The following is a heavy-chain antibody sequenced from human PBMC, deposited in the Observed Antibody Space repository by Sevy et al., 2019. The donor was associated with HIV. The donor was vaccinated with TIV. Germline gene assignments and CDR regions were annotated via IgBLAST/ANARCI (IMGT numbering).Heavy chain of an antibody. J-gene: IGHJ5*02. V-gene: IGHV4-59*01. CDR3: TRAPPVRSGDDSLNWFDP. Sequence: SDTLSLTCTVSGGSISSYYWSWIRQPPGKGLEYIGYIHYTGSANYNPSLKSRVTISVDTSKNQFSLKLSSVTAADTAVYYCTRAPPVRSGDDSLNWFDPWGQGSLVTVSS. D-gene: IGHD5-12*01. CDR1: GGSISSYY. CDR2: IHYTGSA.